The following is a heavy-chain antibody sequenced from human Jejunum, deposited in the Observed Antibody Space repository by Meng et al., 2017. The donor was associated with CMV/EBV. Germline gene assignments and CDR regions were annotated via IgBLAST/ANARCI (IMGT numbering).Heavy chain of an antibody. J-gene: IGHJ5*02. Sequence: QWERQEKGKGVEGEGRRRRKKKRYEKENEETVKGRIINTRDDSKNTAYLQMNSLKTEDTAVYYCTRHSIVVVPAAGFDPWGQGTLVTVSS. V-gene: IGHV3-73*01. D-gene: IGHD2-2*01. CDR2: RRRKKKRYEK. CDR3: TRHSIVVVPAAGFDP.